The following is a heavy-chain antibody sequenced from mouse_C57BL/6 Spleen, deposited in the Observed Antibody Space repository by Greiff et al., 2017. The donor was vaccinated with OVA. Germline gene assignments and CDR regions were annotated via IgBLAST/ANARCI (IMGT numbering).Heavy chain of an antibody. Sequence: VQLQQPGAELVKPGASVKLSCKASGYTFTSYWMQWVKQRPGQGLEWIGEIDPSDSYTNYNQKFKGKATLTVDTSSSTAYMQLSSLTSEDSAVYYCARGGYGNYGFDYWGQGTTLTVSS. CDR3: ARGGYGNYGFDY. CDR1: GYTFTSYW. V-gene: IGHV1-50*01. J-gene: IGHJ2*01. CDR2: IDPSDSYT. D-gene: IGHD2-1*01.